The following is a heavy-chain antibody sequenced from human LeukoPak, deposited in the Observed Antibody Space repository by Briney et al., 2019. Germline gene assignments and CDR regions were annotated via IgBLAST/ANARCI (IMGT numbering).Heavy chain of an antibody. CDR1: GFTFSSYA. Sequence: GGSLRLSCAASGFTFSSYAMHWVRQAPGKGLEWVAVISYDGSTKYYADSVKGRFTISRDNSKYTLYLQMSSMTAEDTAVYYWRREQPLYYYGSSRYQLMPDTFDIWGQGTTVTVSS. V-gene: IGHV3-30*04. D-gene: IGHD3-22*01. CDR2: ISYDGSTK. CDR3: RREQPLYYYGSSRYQLMPDTFDI. J-gene: IGHJ3*02.